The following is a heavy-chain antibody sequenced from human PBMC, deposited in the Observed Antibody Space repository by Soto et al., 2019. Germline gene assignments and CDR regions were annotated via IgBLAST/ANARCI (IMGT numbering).Heavy chain of an antibody. J-gene: IGHJ4*02. Sequence: QVQLRESGPGLVKTSGTLSLTCAVSGGSVSTITWWSWVRQPPGKGLQWIGEIYHSGSTNYNPSPKSRVTISVDKSKNQFSLELSSVTAADTAVYYCARDLRSCSRTSCRPFDYWGQGTLVTVSS. CDR2: IYHSGST. CDR1: GGSVSTITW. D-gene: IGHD2-8*01. CDR3: ARDLRSCSRTSCRPFDY. V-gene: IGHV4-4*02.